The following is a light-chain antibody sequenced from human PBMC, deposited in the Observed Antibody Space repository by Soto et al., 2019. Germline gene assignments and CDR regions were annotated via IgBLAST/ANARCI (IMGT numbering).Light chain of an antibody. CDR2: GAS. CDR3: QQCGSSST. Sequence: ESVLTQSPGTLSSSPGDRATLSCRASQTFSNSFLSWFQQIPGQAPRLLIYGASMRATGIPDRCSGSGSGTDSPLTISRLEPEDFAVYYCQQCGSSSTFGQGTRLEIK. J-gene: IGKJ5*01. V-gene: IGKV3-20*01. CDR1: QTFSNSF.